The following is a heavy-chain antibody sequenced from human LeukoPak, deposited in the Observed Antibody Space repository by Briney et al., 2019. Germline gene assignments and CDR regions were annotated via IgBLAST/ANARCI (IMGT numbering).Heavy chain of an antibody. Sequence: AGGSLRLSCAASGFTFSSYGMHWVRQAPGKGLEWVAVISYDGSNKYYADSVKGRFTISRDNSKNTLYLRMNSLRAEDTAVYYCAKDPSSPGDYWGQGTLVTVSS. CDR3: AKDPSSPGDY. V-gene: IGHV3-30*18. CDR1: GFTFSSYG. D-gene: IGHD6-13*01. CDR2: ISYDGSNK. J-gene: IGHJ4*02.